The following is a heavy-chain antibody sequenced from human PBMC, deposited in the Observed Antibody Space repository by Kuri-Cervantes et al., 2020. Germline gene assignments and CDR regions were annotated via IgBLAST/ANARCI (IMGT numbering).Heavy chain of an antibody. D-gene: IGHD3-9*01. J-gene: IGHJ4*02. Sequence: TLSLTCAVYGGSFRGYYWSWIRQPPGKGLEWSGEINHSGSTNYNPSLKSRVTISVDTSKNQFSLKLSSVTAADTAVYYCARVLLYYDILTGYYKSGYFDYWGQRTLVTVSS. CDR3: ARVLLYYDILTGYYKSGYFDY. CDR1: GGSFRGYY. V-gene: IGHV4-34*01. CDR2: INHSGST.